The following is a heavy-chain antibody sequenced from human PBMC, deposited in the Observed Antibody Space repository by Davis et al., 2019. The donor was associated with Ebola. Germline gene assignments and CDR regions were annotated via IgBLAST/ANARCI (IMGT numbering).Heavy chain of an antibody. Sequence: MPSETLSLTCTVSGDSISSYYWSWIRQPPGKGLEWIGYMYYSGSTNQNPSLKSRVTISVDTSKNQFSLKLSSVTAADTAVYYCARLYYDFWSGYHIANWFDPWGQGTLVTVSS. J-gene: IGHJ5*02. CDR1: GDSISSYY. D-gene: IGHD3-3*01. CDR2: MYYSGST. V-gene: IGHV4-59*08. CDR3: ARLYYDFWSGYHIANWFDP.